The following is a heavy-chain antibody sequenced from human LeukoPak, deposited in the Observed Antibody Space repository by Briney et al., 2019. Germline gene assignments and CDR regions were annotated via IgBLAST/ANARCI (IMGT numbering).Heavy chain of an antibody. CDR3: ARGTPGAIRDAFDI. Sequence: ASVKVSCKASGYTFTGYYMHWVRQAPGQGLEWMGWINPNSGGTNYAQKFQGRVTITRNTSISTAYMELSSLRSEDTAVYYCARGTPGAIRDAFDIWGQGTMVTVSS. CDR2: INPNSGGT. CDR1: GYTFTGYY. D-gene: IGHD2-21*01. J-gene: IGHJ3*02. V-gene: IGHV1-2*02.